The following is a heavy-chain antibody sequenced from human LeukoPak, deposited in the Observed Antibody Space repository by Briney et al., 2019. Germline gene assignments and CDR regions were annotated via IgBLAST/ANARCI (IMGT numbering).Heavy chain of an antibody. V-gene: IGHV3-9*03. CDR3: AKDATFAVTYPFDP. J-gene: IGHJ5*02. CDR1: GFTFDDYA. Sequence: GGSLRLSCAASGFTFDDYAMHWVRQAPGKGLEWVSGISWNSGSIGYADSVKGRFTISRDNAKNSLYLQMNSLRAEDMALYYCAKDATFAVTYPFDPWGQGTLVTVSS. CDR2: ISWNSGSI. D-gene: IGHD1-14*01.